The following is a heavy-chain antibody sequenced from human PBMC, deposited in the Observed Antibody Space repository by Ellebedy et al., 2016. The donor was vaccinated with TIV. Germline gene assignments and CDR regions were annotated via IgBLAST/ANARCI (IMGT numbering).Heavy chain of an antibody. V-gene: IGHV3-73*01. Sequence: PGGSLRLSCAASGFTFSGSGMHWVRQASGRGLEWIGRIRSRANNYATVFAESVKGRFTISRDDSQNMAILQMNSLKTEDTAVYYCARSRYESGYGYWDFDFWGRGTLVTVSS. CDR2: IRSRANNYAT. CDR1: GFTFSGSG. CDR3: ARSRYESGYGYWDFDF. J-gene: IGHJ2*01. D-gene: IGHD5-12*01.